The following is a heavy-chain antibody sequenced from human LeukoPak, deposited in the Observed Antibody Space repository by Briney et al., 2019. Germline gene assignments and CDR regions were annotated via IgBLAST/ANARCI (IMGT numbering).Heavy chain of an antibody. CDR2: IYYSGST. V-gene: IGHV4-39*07. Sequence: SETLSLTRTVSGGSISNSSYYWGWIRQPPGKGLEWIGSIYYSGSTYYNPSLKSRVTISVDTSKNQFSLKLSSVTAADTAVYYCARWGVSSSSVNDAFDIWGQGTMVTVSS. J-gene: IGHJ3*02. D-gene: IGHD6-6*01. CDR3: ARWGVSSSSVNDAFDI. CDR1: GGSISNSSYY.